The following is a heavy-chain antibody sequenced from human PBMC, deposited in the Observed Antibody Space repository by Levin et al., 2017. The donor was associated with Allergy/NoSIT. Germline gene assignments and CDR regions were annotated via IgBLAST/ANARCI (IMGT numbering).Heavy chain of an antibody. J-gene: IGHJ6*02. D-gene: IGHD6-13*01. Sequence: GGSLRLSCAASGFTFSSYSMNWVRQAPGKGLEWVSSISSSSSYIYYADSVKGRFTISRDNAKNSLYLQMNSLRAEDTAVYYCARDWRIAAALEGMDVWGQGTTVTVSS. CDR1: GFTFSSYS. V-gene: IGHV3-21*01. CDR2: ISSSSSYI. CDR3: ARDWRIAAALEGMDV.